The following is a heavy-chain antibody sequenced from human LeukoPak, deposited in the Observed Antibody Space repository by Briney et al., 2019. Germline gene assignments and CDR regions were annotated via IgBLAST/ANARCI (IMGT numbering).Heavy chain of an antibody. D-gene: IGHD6-6*01. Sequence: ASVKVSCKTSGFTFTSYGISWVRQAPGQGLEWMGWISAYNDNTNSAQYLQDRITMTTDRSTHTAYLELSSLRSDDTAVYYCARDLGQLAVAGVDYWGQGTLVTVSS. CDR1: GFTFTSYG. J-gene: IGHJ4*02. CDR3: ARDLGQLAVAGVDY. CDR2: ISAYNDNT. V-gene: IGHV1-18*01.